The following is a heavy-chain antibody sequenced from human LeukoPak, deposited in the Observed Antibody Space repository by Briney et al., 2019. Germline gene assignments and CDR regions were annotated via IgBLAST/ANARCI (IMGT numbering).Heavy chain of an antibody. D-gene: IGHD6-19*01. CDR2: ISGSCDST. V-gene: IGHV3-23*01. Sequence: GGSLRLSCAASGFTFISYGRNAMSWVRQAPGKGLECVSGISGSCDSTYYADSVKGRFTISRDNSKNTLYLQMNSLRAEVTALYYCAKDAEQWLIRSFDYWGQGTLVTVSS. J-gene: IGHJ4*02. CDR1: GFTFISYGRNA. CDR3: AKDAEQWLIRSFDY.